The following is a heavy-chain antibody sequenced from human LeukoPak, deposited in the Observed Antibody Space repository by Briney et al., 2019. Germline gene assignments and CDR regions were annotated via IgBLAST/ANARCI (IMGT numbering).Heavy chain of an antibody. CDR3: AAGLDIVVVPAASYYGMDV. CDR1: GFTFGSYE. CDR2: ISSSGSTI. Sequence: GGSLRLSCAASGFTFGSYEMNWVRQAPGKGLEWVSYISSSGSTIYYADSVKGRFTISRDNAKNSLYLQMNSLRAEDTAVYYCAAGLDIVVVPAASYYGMDVWGKGTTVTVSS. V-gene: IGHV3-48*03. D-gene: IGHD2-2*01. J-gene: IGHJ6*04.